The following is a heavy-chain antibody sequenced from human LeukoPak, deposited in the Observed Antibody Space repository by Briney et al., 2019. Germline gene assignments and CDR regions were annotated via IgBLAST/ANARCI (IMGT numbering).Heavy chain of an antibody. CDR2: IIPILGIA. CDR3: AGGDLDGSGSYYRLKYYFDY. V-gene: IGHV1-69*04. Sequence: GASVKVSCKASGGTFSSYAISWVRQAPGQGLEWMGRIIPILGIANYAQKFQGRVTITADKSTSTAYMELSSLRSENTAVYYCAGGDLDGSGSYYRLKYYFDYWGQGTLVTVSS. J-gene: IGHJ4*02. D-gene: IGHD3-10*01. CDR1: GGTFSSYA.